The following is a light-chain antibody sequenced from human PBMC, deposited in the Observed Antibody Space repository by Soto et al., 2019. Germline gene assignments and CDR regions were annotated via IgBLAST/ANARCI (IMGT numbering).Light chain of an antibody. J-gene: IGLJ3*02. CDR1: TSDIGRYNF. CDR3: SSHTSSTYWV. CDR2: EVT. Sequence: QSALTQPASVSGSPGQSITISCTGTTSDIGRYNFVSWYQQHPGKAPKLIIYEVTVRPSGLSNRFSGSKSGTTASLTISGLQPEHEADYYCSSHTSSTYWVFGGGTKLTVL. V-gene: IGLV2-14*01.